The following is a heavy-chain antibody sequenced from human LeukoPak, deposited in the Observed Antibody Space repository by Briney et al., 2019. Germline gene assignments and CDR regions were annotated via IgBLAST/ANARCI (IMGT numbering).Heavy chain of an antibody. CDR2: IYYTGNA. D-gene: IGHD3-16*02. J-gene: IGHJ6*04. Sequence: SETLSLTCAVSGGSMNDYYWSWVRQSPGKGLDWIGQIYYTGNASYNPSLKSRLTISVDTSKNQLSLRLRSLTAADTAVYFCARTPYSSGRLGGYPYYYMDVWGKGTTVTVTS. CDR1: GGSMNDYY. CDR3: ARTPYSSGRLGGYPYYYMDV. V-gene: IGHV4-59*01.